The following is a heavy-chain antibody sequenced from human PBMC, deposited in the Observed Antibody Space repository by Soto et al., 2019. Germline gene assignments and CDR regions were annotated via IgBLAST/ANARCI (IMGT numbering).Heavy chain of an antibody. CDR2: IKHKVDGYTT. D-gene: IGHD1-26*01. CDR1: GFTFRDHY. CDR3: ARLWDRWFDA. J-gene: IGHJ5*02. Sequence: EVQLVESGGGLVQPGGSLRLSCVASGFTFRDHYMEWVRQAPGKGLEWVGRIKHKVDGYTTEYAASVEGRFTISRDDSESSLYLQMNSLKTEDTALYYCARLWDRWFDAWGQGTLVTVSS. V-gene: IGHV3-72*01.